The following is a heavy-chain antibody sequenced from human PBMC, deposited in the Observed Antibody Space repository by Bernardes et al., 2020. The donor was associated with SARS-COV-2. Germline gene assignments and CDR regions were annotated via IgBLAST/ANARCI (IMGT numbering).Heavy chain of an antibody. CDR2: ISAYNGNT. Sequence: ASVKVSCKASGYTFTSYGISWVRQAPGQGLEWMGWISAYNGNTNYAQKLQGRVTMTTDTSTSTAYMELRSLRSDDTAVYYCARDRYCSGGNCYSGHYYYYGMDVWGQGTTVTVSS. CDR1: GYTFTSYG. V-gene: IGHV1-18*01. J-gene: IGHJ6*02. CDR3: ARDRYCSGGNCYSGHYYYYGMDV. D-gene: IGHD2-15*01.